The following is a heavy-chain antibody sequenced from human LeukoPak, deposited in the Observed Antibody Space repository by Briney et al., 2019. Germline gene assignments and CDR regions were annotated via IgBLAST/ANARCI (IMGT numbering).Heavy chain of an antibody. CDR1: GFTFSSYW. CDR2: IKQDGSEK. CDR3: ASGGSYFGY. V-gene: IGHV3-7*05. J-gene: IGHJ4*02. Sequence: GGSLRLSCEGSGFTFSSYWMSWVRQAPGKGLEWVANIKQDGSEKYYVDSVKGRFTISRDNAKNSLFLQMNSPRADDTAVYYCASGGSYFGYWGQRALVTFSS.